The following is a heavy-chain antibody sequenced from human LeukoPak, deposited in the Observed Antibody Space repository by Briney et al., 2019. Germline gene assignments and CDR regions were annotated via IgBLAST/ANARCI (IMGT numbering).Heavy chain of an antibody. Sequence: PGGSLRLSCAASGFIFSSYRMNWVRQAPGKGLEWVSSISSSGSYIYYADSVKGRFTISRDNAKNSLYLQMNSLRDEDTAVYYCASDGSPYYYGSGSYSVTFDYWGQGTLVTVSS. D-gene: IGHD3-10*01. CDR3: ASDGSPYYYGSGSYSVTFDY. V-gene: IGHV3-21*01. CDR1: GFIFSSYR. J-gene: IGHJ4*02. CDR2: ISSSGSYI.